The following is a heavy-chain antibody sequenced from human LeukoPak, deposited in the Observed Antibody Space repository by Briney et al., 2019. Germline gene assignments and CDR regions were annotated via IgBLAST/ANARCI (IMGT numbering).Heavy chain of an antibody. CDR2: ISSSGSAI. V-gene: IGHV3-48*03. Sequence: GGSLRLSCAASGFTFSTYEMNWVRQAPGKGLGWISYISSSGSAINYADSVRGRFTISRDNAKNSLKLQMNSLRAEDTAVYYCAREGSRYFFGFWGQGILVTVSS. J-gene: IGHJ4*02. CDR1: GFTFSTYE. CDR3: AREGSRYFFGF.